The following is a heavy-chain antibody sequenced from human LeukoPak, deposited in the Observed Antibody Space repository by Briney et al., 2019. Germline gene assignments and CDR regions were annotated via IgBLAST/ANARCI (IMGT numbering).Heavy chain of an antibody. CDR3: ARGAVGYGDSYNYYNMDV. CDR2: IIPIFGTA. D-gene: IGHD4-17*01. V-gene: IGHV1-69*13. J-gene: IGHJ6*02. CDR1: GGTFSSSA. Sequence: SVKVSFKASGGTFSSSAISWVRQAPGQGLEWMAGIIPIFGTADYAQKFQGRATITADESTSTAYTEVSSLRSEDTAAYYCARGAVGYGDSYNYYNMDVWGQGTTVTVSS.